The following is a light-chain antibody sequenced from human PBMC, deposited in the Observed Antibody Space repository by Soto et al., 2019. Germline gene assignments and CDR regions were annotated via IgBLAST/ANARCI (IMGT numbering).Light chain of an antibody. Sequence: QSVLTQPRSVSGSPGQSVTISCTGTSSDVGGYNYVSWYQQHPGKAPKLMIYDVSKRPSGVPDRFSGSKSGNTASLTISGLQAEDEADYHCCSYAGSYTGVFGTGTKLTVL. CDR3: CSYAGSYTGV. V-gene: IGLV2-11*01. J-gene: IGLJ1*01. CDR2: DVS. CDR1: SSDVGGYNY.